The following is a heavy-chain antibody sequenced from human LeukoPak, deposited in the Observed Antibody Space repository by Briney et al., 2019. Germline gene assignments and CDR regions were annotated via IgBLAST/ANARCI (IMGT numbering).Heavy chain of an antibody. CDR3: ARDAVRRGIRSGSFYY. V-gene: IGHV3-23*01. CDR2: ISGSGSTT. CDR1: GFTFSSYA. Sequence: GGSLRLSCAASGFTFSSYAMNWVRPAPGEGLEWVSVISGSGSTTYYADSVKGRFTISRDNSKNTVYLERNSLRAEDTAIYYCARDAVRRGIRSGSFYYWGQGTLVTVSS. D-gene: IGHD3-10*01. J-gene: IGHJ4*02.